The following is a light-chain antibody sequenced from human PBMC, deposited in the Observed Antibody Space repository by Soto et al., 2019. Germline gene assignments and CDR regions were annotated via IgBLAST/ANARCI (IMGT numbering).Light chain of an antibody. CDR2: DAS. V-gene: IGKV3-20*01. CDR3: QQYASAPLT. CDR1: QTVSNNY. Sequence: EIVLTHPPDTLSLSPGERATLSCRASQTVSNNYLAWYQQKAGQAPRLVIYDASTRATGIPDRFSASGSGTDFTLTISRLEPEDFAVYFCQQYASAPLTFGQGTKVEVK. J-gene: IGKJ1*01.